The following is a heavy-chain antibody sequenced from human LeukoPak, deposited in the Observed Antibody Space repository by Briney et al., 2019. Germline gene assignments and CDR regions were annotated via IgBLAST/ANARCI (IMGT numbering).Heavy chain of an antibody. D-gene: IGHD4-23*01. V-gene: IGHV1-8*01. CDR3: ASDFGGNSGWFDP. CDR1: GYTFTSYD. CDR2: MSPNSDNT. J-gene: IGHJ5*02. Sequence: ASVKVACKASGYTFTSYDINWVRQATGQGLEWVGWMSPNSDNTGYAQKFQGRVTMTRDTSIGTAYMELSSLTSEDTAVYYCASDFGGNSGWFDPWGQGTLVTVSS.